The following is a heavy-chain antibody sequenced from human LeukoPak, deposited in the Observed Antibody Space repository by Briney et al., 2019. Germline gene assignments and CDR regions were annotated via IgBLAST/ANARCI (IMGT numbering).Heavy chain of an antibody. V-gene: IGHV1-18*01. D-gene: IGHD3-22*01. CDR3: ARDYYDSSGYYSVFDY. Sequence: ASVTVSCTASGYTFTSYGISWVRQAPGQGLEWMGWISAYNGNTNYAQKLQGRVTMTTDTSTSTAYMELRSLRSDDTAVYYCARDYYDSSGYYSVFDYWGQGTLVTVSS. CDR2: ISAYNGNT. CDR1: GYTFTSYG. J-gene: IGHJ4*02.